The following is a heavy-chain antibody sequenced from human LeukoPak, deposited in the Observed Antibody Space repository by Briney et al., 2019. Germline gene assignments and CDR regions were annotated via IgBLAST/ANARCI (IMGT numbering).Heavy chain of an antibody. J-gene: IGHJ6*03. V-gene: IGHV3-30*03. CDR2: ILYDGSRE. CDR1: GFTFNRCG. Sequence: GGSLRLSCVASGFTFNRCGMHWVRHAPGKGLEWVARILYDGSREYYADSVEGRFTIARDNSKNTLYLEMDSLRAEDTAVFYCARARIRTGSGYYYYMNVWGKGTTVIVSS. D-gene: IGHD3-10*01. CDR3: ARARIRTGSGYYYYMNV.